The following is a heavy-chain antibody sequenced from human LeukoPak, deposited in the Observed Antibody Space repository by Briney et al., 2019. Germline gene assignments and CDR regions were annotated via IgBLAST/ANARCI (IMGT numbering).Heavy chain of an antibody. D-gene: IGHD6-13*01. Sequence: ASVKVSCKASGYTFTSYAMNWVRQAPGQGLEWMGWINPNSGGTNYAQKFQGRVTMTRDTSISTAYMELSRLRSDDTAVYYCARYSSSWPFDYWGQGTLVTVSS. CDR2: INPNSGGT. CDR3: ARYSSSWPFDY. CDR1: GYTFTSYA. V-gene: IGHV1-2*02. J-gene: IGHJ4*02.